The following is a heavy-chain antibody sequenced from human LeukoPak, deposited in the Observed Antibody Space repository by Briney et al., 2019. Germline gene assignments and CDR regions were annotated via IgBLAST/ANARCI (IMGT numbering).Heavy chain of an antibody. CDR1: GGSISSSSYY. J-gene: IGHJ4*02. V-gene: IGHV4-39*01. D-gene: IGHD3-22*01. CDR2: ICYSGST. Sequence: PSETLSLTCTVSGGSISSSSYYWGWIRQPPGKGLEWIGSICYSGSTYYNPSLKSRVTISVDTSKNQFSLKLGSVTAADTAVYYCARHFQNTYYYDSSGYSPWDYWGQGTLVTVSS. CDR3: ARHFQNTYYYDSSGYSPWDY.